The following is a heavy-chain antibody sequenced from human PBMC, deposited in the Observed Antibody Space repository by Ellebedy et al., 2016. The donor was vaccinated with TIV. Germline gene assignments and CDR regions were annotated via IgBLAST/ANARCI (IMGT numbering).Heavy chain of an antibody. J-gene: IGHJ6*02. CDR3: ARDPRFLRGMDV. CDR1: GYTFTSYY. Sequence: AASVKVSCKASGYTFTSYYMHWVRQAPGQGLEWMGIINPSGGSTSYAQKFQGRVTMSRDTSTSTVYMELSSLRSEDTAVYYCARDPRFLRGMDVWGQGTTVTVSS. V-gene: IGHV1-46*01. CDR2: INPSGGST. D-gene: IGHD3-3*01.